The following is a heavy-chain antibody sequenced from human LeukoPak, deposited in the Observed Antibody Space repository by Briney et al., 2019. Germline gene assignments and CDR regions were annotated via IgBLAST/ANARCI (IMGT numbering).Heavy chain of an antibody. CDR3: AKVDYYDSSAGFGFYYFDY. CDR1: GFTFSSYA. V-gene: IGHV3-23*01. CDR2: ISGSGGST. Sequence: GGSLRLSCAASGFTFSSYAMSWVRQAPGKGLEWVSAISGSGGSTYYADSVKGRFTISRDNSKNTLYLQMNSLRAEDTAVYYCAKVDYYDSSAGFGFYYFDYWGQGTLVTVSS. D-gene: IGHD3-22*01. J-gene: IGHJ4*02.